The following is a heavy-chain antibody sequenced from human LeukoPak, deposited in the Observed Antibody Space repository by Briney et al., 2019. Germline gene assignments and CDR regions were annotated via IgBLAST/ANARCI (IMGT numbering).Heavy chain of an antibody. Sequence: PGGSLRLSCAASGFTFSSYSMNWVRQAPGKGLEWVSYISSSSSTIYYADSVKGRFTISRDNAKNSLYLQMNSLRAEDTAVYYCARDLKEGDYSNVYYYYGMDVWVQGTTVTVSS. CDR2: ISSSSSTI. CDR1: GFTFSSYS. J-gene: IGHJ6*02. D-gene: IGHD4-17*01. V-gene: IGHV3-48*01. CDR3: ARDLKEGDYSNVYYYYGMDV.